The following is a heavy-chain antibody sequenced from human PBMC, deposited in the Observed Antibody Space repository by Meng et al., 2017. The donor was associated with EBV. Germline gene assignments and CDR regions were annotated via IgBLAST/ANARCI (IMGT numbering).Heavy chain of an antibody. CDR2: IIPIFGTA. D-gene: IGHD6-13*01. J-gene: IGHJ4*02. CDR1: GGPFSSYA. Sequence: GRLWQSGAGVRKPGSSVKVSCKASGGPFSSYAISWVRQAPGQGLEWMGGIIPIFGTANYAQKFQGRVTITADKSTSTAYMELSSLRSEDTAVYYCARAEIAAAGRLDYWGQGTLVTVSS. CDR3: ARAEIAAAGRLDY. V-gene: IGHV1-69*06.